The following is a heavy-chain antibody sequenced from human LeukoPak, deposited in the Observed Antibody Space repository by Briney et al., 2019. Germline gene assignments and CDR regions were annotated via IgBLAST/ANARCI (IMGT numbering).Heavy chain of an antibody. CDR1: GFTFTTYG. CDR2: ISGRSNSI. D-gene: IGHD3-22*01. J-gene: IGHJ4*02. V-gene: IGHV3-48*02. CDR3: AKDFGYQDSSGYYSFDC. Sequence: GGSLRLSCAASGFTFTTYGMDWVRQAPGKWLEWVSYISGRSNSIYYADSVKGRFTISRDKAKNSLYLQMNSMRDEDTAVYYCAKDFGYQDSSGYYSFDCWGRGTLVTVSS.